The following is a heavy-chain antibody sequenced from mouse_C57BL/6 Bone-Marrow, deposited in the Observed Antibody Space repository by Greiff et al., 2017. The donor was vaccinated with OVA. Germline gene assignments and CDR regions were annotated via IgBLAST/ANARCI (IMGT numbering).Heavy chain of an antibody. V-gene: IGHV5-9*01. CDR3: ARQGYYGSRAY. J-gene: IGHJ3*01. CDR1: GFTFSSYT. Sequence: EVQVVESGGGLVKPGGSLKLSCAASGFTFSSYTMSWVRQTPEKRLEWVATISGGGGNTYYPDSVKGRFTISRDNAKNTLYLQMSSLRSEDTALYYCARQGYYGSRAYWGQGTLVTVSA. D-gene: IGHD1-1*01. CDR2: ISGGGGNT.